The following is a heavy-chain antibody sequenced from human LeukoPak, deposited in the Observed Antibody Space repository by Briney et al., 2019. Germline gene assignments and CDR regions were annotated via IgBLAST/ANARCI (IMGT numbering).Heavy chain of an antibody. J-gene: IGHJ4*02. CDR1: GGSISSSSYY. CDR2: IYYSGST. Sequence: TSETLSLTCTVSGGSISSSSYYWGWIRQPPGKGLEWIGSIYYSGSTYYNPSLKSRVTISVDTSKNQFSLKLSSVTAADTAVYYCARALSGGSGYYFDYWGQGTLVTVSS. D-gene: IGHD2-15*01. CDR3: ARALSGGSGYYFDY. V-gene: IGHV4-39*07.